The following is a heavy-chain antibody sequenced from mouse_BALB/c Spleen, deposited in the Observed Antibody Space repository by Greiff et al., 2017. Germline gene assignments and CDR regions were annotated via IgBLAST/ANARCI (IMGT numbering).Heavy chain of an antibody. CDR2: IDPENGDT. CDR3: NAAALLWPYSDS. J-gene: IGHJ2*01. CDR1: GFNIKDYY. D-gene: IGHD1-1*02. V-gene: IGHV14-4*02. Sequence: VQLQQSGAELVRSGASVKLSCTASGFNIKDYYMHWVKQRPEQGLEWIGWIDPENGDTEYAPKFQGKATMTADTSSNTAYLQLSSLTSEDTAVYYCNAAALLWPYSDSWGQGTPLTVSS.